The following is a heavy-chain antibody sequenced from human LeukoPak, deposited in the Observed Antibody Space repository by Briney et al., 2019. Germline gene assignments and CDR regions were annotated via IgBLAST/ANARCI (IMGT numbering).Heavy chain of an antibody. CDR1: GYTFTSYG. CDR3: ARDLYPLRYCSSTSCYIPGY. Sequence: ASVKVSCKASGYTFTSYGISWVRQAPGQGLEWMGWISAYNGNTNYAQKLQGRVTMTADTSTSTAYMELRSLRSDDTAVYYCARDLYPLRYCSSTSCYIPGYWGQGTLVTVSS. D-gene: IGHD2-2*02. J-gene: IGHJ4*02. V-gene: IGHV1-18*01. CDR2: ISAYNGNT.